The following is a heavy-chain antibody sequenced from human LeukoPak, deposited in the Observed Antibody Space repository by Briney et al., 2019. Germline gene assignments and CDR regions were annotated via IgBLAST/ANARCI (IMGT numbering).Heavy chain of an antibody. CDR3: ARDDDGMDV. CDR1: GFTFSSYE. V-gene: IGHV3-48*03. CDR2: ISSSGSTI. Sequence: GGSLRLSCAASGFTFSSYEMNWVRQAPGKGLEWVSYISSSGSTIYYADSVKGRFTIPRDNAKNSLYLQMNSLRAEDTAVYYCARDDDGMDVWGQGTTVTVSS. J-gene: IGHJ6*02.